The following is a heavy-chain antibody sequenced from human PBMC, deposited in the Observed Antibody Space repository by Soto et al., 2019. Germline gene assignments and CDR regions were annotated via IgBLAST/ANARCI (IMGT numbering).Heavy chain of an antibody. CDR3: ARFLDYYGSGSYYPMAPFAH. J-gene: IGHJ4*02. D-gene: IGHD3-10*01. V-gene: IGHV4-39*01. Sequence: PSETLSLTCSVSGGSTSSGSYYWWGVRQSPGRGPGWIGSIYYSGNAYYNPSLKSRVTISIDTSKNQFSLELSSVTAADTAVYYCARFLDYYGSGSYYPMAPFAHWGQGTLVTVS. CDR1: GGSTSSGSYY. CDR2: IYYSGNA.